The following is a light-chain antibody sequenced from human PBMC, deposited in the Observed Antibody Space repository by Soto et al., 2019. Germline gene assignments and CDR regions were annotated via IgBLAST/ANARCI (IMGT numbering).Light chain of an antibody. V-gene: IGLV2-14*03. CDR2: AVY. J-gene: IGLJ2*01. CDR3: SSRPNTDPHVL. CDR1: SSDVGYYDS. Sequence: QSVLTQPASVSGSPGQSITISCTGTSSDVGYYDSVSWYQRHPDKAPKLIIYAVYSRPAGVSNRFSGSKSGHTASLTISGLQAEDEAEYYCSSRPNTDPHVLFGGGTKVTVL.